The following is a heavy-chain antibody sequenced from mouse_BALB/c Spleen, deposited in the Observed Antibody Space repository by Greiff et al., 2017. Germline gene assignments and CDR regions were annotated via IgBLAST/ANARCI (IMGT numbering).Heavy chain of an antibody. CDR2: ICAGGGT. CDR3: ARDNSDVEWFAD. V-gene: IGHV2-9*02. J-gene: IGHJ3*01. Sequence: VQLLESGPGLVAPSQSLSITCTVSGFSLTSYGVHWVRQPPGKGLEWLGVICAGGGTNYNSALMSRLSISKDNSKSQVFLQMNSLRTDDTAKYYCARDNSDVEWFADWGQGTLVTVSA. CDR1: GFSLTSYG.